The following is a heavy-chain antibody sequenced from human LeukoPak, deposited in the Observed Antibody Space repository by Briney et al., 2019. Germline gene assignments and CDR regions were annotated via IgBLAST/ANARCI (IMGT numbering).Heavy chain of an antibody. CDR3: ARGGPAARGMSNFDN. CDR2: ISSSSSYI. V-gene: IGHV3-21*06. CDR1: GFTFSSYS. J-gene: IGHJ4*02. D-gene: IGHD2-2*01. Sequence: GGSLRLSCAASGFTFSSYSMNWVRQAPGKGLEWVPSISSSSSYIYYADSVKGRFTISRDNAKNSLYLQMNSLRAEDTALYYCARGGPAARGMSNFDNWGQGTLVTVSS.